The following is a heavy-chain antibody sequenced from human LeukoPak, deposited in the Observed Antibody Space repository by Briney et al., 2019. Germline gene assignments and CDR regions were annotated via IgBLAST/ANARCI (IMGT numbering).Heavy chain of an antibody. D-gene: IGHD6-6*01. J-gene: IGHJ4*02. CDR3: ARERGSSPSGRYYFDS. CDR2: TYYRTKWYN. V-gene: IGHV6-1*01. Sequence: SQTLSLTCAISGDSVSSKSAAWNWIRQSPSRGLEWLGRTYYRTKWYNDHAVSVKGRITINPDTSRNQFSLQLNSVTPEDTAVYYCARERGSSPSGRYYFDSWGQGTLVTVSS. CDR1: GDSVSSKSAA.